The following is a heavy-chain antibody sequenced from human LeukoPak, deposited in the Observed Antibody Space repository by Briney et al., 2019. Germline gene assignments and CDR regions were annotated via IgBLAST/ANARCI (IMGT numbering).Heavy chain of an antibody. V-gene: IGHV3-7*01. CDR3: ARIGYSSSCTDY. CDR1: GFTFSNYW. J-gene: IGHJ4*02. Sequence: PGGSLRLSCAASGFTFSNYWMTWVRQAPGKGLEWVANIKQDGSQKYYVDSLKGRFTSSRDNAKNSVYLQMNSLRAGDTAVYYCARIGYSSSCTDYWGQGTLVTVSS. D-gene: IGHD2-2*01. CDR2: IKQDGSQK.